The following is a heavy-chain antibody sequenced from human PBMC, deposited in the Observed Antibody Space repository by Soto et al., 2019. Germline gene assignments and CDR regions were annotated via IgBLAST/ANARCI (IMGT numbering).Heavy chain of an antibody. D-gene: IGHD3-10*01. CDR2: MYHSGDS. V-gene: IGHV4-4*02. Sequence: LALTCAVSGGSLSTDNWWSWVRQPPGKGLVWIGEMYHSGDSNFNPSLKSRVTISVDKSKNQFSMQMASVTAADTALYYCTRASVSSMLRGVVINWGRGTQVTVSS. J-gene: IGHJ1*01. CDR3: TRASVSSMLRGVVIN. CDR1: GGSLSTDNW.